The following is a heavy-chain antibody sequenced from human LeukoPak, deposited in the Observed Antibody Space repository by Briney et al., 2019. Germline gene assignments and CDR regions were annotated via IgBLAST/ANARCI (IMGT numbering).Heavy chain of an antibody. CDR2: ISYDGSNK. V-gene: IGHV3-30-3*01. CDR1: GFTFSSYA. J-gene: IGHJ6*02. CDR3: AREVVAATQYYYYGMDV. D-gene: IGHD2-15*01. Sequence: PGGSLRLSCAASGFTFSSYAMHWVRQAPGKGLEWVAVISYDGSNKYYADSVKGRFTISRDNSKNTLYLQMNSLRAEDTAVYYCAREVVAATQYYYYGMDVWGQGTTVTVSS.